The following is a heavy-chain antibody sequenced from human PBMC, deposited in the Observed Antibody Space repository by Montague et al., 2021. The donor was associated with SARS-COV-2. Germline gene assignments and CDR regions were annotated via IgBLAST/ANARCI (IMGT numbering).Heavy chain of an antibody. V-gene: IGHV4-34*01. J-gene: IGHJ6*03. Sequence: SETLSLTCAVHGTFFSGYYWNWIRQPPGKGLEWIGEINHGGSTKYSPSLKSRLTISADTSKNQFSLKLTSVAAADTAVYYCARLRDGVVPSPILGVGPYYSYYYIDDWGRGTTVTVSS. D-gene: IGHD3-10*01. CDR3: ARLRDGVVPSPILGVGPYYSYYYIDD. CDR1: GTFFSGYY. CDR2: INHGGST.